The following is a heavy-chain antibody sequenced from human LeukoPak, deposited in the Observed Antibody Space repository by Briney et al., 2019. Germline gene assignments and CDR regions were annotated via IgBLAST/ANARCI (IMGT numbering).Heavy chain of an antibody. V-gene: IGHV1-18*01. CDR1: GYTFTSYG. CDR2: ISAYNGNT. Sequence: ASVKVSCKASGYTFTSYGILWVRQAPGQGLEWMGWISAYNGNTNYAQKLQGRVNMTTDTSTSTAYMELRSLRSDDTAVYYCARITMVRGVIFDWYFDLWGRGTLVTVSS. J-gene: IGHJ2*01. D-gene: IGHD3-10*01. CDR3: ARITMVRGVIFDWYFDL.